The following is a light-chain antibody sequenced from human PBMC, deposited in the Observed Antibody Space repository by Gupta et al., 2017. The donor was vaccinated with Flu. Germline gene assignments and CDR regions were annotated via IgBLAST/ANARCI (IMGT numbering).Light chain of an antibody. CDR3: TSYTSTYTFV. V-gene: IGLV2-18*02. J-gene: IGLJ1*01. CDR2: EVS. CDR1: GSDVGYYNR. Sequence: QSALTQPPSVSGSPGQPVTISCTGPGSDVGYYNRVSWYQQLSGTVPKLIIYEVSNRPSGVPDRFSGSKSGNTASLTISGLQGDDEADYYCTSYTSTYTFVFGTGTKVTVL.